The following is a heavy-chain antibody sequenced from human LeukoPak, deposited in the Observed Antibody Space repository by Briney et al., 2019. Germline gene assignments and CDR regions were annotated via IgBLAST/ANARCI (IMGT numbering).Heavy chain of an antibody. J-gene: IGHJ4*02. Sequence: ASVKVSCKASGYIFTSYYMHWVRQAPGQGLEWMGIINPSGGSTSYAQKFQGRVTMTRDTSTSTVYMELSSLRSEDTAVYYCAREGGDGDYERYYFDYWGQGTLVTVSS. D-gene: IGHD4-17*01. CDR1: GYIFTSYY. V-gene: IGHV1-46*01. CDR3: AREGGDGDYERYYFDY. CDR2: INPSGGST.